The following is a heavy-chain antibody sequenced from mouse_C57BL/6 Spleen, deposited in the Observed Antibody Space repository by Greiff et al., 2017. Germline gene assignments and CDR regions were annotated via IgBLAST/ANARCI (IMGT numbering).Heavy chain of an antibody. V-gene: IGHV6-3*01. CDR1: GFTFSNYW. CDR2: IRLKSDNYAT. Sequence: EVQGVESGGGLVQPGGSMKLSCVASGFTFSNYWMNWVRQSPEKGLEWVAQIRLKSDNYATHYAESVKGRFTISRDDSKSSVYLQMNNLRAEDTGIYYCTGSPYWYFDVWGTGTTVTVSS. CDR3: TGSPYWYFDV. J-gene: IGHJ1*03.